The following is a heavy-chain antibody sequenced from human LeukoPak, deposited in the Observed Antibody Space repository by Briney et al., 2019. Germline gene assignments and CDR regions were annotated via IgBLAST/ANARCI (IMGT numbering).Heavy chain of an antibody. V-gene: IGHV1-18*01. Sequence: ASVKVSCKASGGTFSSYAISWVRQAPGQGLEWMGWISAYNGNTNYAQKLQGRVAMTTDTSTSTAYMELRSLRSDDTAVYYCARDRRAVVVAAIPFDYWGQGTLVTVSS. CDR1: GGTFSSYA. CDR3: ARDRRAVVVAAIPFDY. CDR2: ISAYNGNT. D-gene: IGHD2-15*01. J-gene: IGHJ4*02.